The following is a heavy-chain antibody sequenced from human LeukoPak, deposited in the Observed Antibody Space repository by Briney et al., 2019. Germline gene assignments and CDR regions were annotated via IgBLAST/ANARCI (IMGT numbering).Heavy chain of an antibody. J-gene: IGHJ4*02. Sequence: SETLSLTCIVSGGSISSYYWSWIRQPPGKGLEWIGYIYYSGSTNYNPSLKSRVTISVDTSKNQFTLKLSSVTAADTAVYYCARVYSGWLDYWGQGTLVTVSS. D-gene: IGHD6-19*01. CDR3: ARVYSGWLDY. CDR1: GGSISSYY. CDR2: IYYSGST. V-gene: IGHV4-59*01.